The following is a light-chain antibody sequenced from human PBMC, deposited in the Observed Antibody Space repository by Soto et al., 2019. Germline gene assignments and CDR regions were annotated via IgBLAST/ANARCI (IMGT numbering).Light chain of an antibody. V-gene: IGKV3-20*01. J-gene: IGKJ1*01. CDR2: AAN. CDR1: QSVTSNY. CDR3: QQYAGAPWT. Sequence: EIVLTQSPGTLSVSPGERAALSCKASQSVTSNYLAWYQQRPGQAPRLLIYAANRRATGSPDRLTGSGSGTDFNLTISSLEPEDSALYYWQQYAGAPWTFGQGTRVDIK.